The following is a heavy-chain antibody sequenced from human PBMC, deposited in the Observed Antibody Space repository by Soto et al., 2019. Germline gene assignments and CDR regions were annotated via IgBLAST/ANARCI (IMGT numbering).Heavy chain of an antibody. J-gene: IGHJ4*02. V-gene: IGHV4-34*01. Sequence: SETLSLTCAVSGGSFSGYYWSWIRQSPGEGLEWIGETDHSGSTSYNPSLNSRVTISVDTSKNQFSLILTSVIAADTAVYYCARVYQVLGLYYFDYWGQGPLVTVSS. D-gene: IGHD2-8*01. CDR1: GGSFSGYY. CDR2: TDHSGST. CDR3: ARVYQVLGLYYFDY.